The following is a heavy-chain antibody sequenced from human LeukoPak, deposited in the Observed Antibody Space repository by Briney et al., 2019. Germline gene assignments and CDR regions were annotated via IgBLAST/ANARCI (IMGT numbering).Heavy chain of an antibody. CDR2: ISGIGGST. Sequence: GGSLRLSCAASGFTFSIYAMSWVRQAPGKGLEWVSAISGIGGSTSYADSVKGRFNISRDNSKNTLHMQMNSLRAEATAVYYCAKASAPYSGYEDWGFDYWGQGTLVTVSS. V-gene: IGHV3-23*01. CDR1: GFTFSIYA. J-gene: IGHJ4*02. D-gene: IGHD5-12*01. CDR3: AKASAPYSGYEDWGFDY.